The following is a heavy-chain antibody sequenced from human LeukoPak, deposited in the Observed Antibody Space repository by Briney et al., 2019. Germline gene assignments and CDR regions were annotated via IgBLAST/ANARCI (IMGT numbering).Heavy chain of an antibody. Sequence: SETLSLTCAVYGGSFSGYYWSWIRQPPGKGLEWIGEINHSGSTNYNPSLKSRVTISVDTSKNQFSLKLSSVTAADTAVYYCALSQMVRGPYQDYWGQGTLVTVSS. CDR3: ALSQMVRGPYQDY. D-gene: IGHD3-10*01. V-gene: IGHV4-34*01. CDR2: INHSGST. J-gene: IGHJ4*02. CDR1: GGSFSGYY.